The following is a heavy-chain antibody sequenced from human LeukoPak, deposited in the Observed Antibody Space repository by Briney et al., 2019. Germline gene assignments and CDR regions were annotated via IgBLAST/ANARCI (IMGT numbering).Heavy chain of an antibody. Sequence: SETLSLTCTVSGASVSSSSYYWEWIRQPPGKGLEWVGSIFYSGSTSYSPSLKSRVTMSVDTSKNQFSLRLSSVTATDTAVYYCATRRSGSHPYYWGQGTLVTVSS. CDR2: IFYSGST. CDR1: GASVSSSSYY. CDR3: ATRRSGSHPYY. D-gene: IGHD1-26*01. J-gene: IGHJ4*02. V-gene: IGHV4-39*01.